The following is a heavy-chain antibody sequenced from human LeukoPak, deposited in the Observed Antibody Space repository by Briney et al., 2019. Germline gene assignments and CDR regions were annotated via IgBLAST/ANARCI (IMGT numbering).Heavy chain of an antibody. J-gene: IGHJ2*01. CDR3: AGLKLGAYFDL. Sequence: SETLSLTCTVSGGSTSSDYWSWIRQSPGKGLEWVGYVYNSGDTGKNPSLKSRVTILLDTSKNQCSLKLTSVSAADTAVYYCAGLKLGAYFDLWGRGTLVTVSS. CDR1: GGSTSSDY. D-gene: IGHD3-16*01. CDR2: VYNSGDT. V-gene: IGHV4-59*08.